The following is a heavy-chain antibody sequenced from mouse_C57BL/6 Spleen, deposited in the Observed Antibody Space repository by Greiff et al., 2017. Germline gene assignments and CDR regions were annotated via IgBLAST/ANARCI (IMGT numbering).Heavy chain of an antibody. V-gene: IGHV1-82*01. CDR1: GYAFSSSW. Sequence: VKLMESGPELVKPGASVKISCKASGYAFSSSWMNWVKQRPGKGLEWIGRIYPGDGDTNYNGKFKGKATLTADKSSSTAYMQLSSLTSEDSAVYFCARGGWEYAMDYWGQGTSVTVSS. J-gene: IGHJ4*01. D-gene: IGHD3-3*01. CDR3: ARGGWEYAMDY. CDR2: IYPGDGDT.